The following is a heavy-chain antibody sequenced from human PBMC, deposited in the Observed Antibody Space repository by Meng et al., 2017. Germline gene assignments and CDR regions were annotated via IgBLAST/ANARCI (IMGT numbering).Heavy chain of an antibody. D-gene: IGHD6-6*01. CDR3: ARGGAARPPDY. CDR1: GFTFSSYG. J-gene: IGHJ4*02. V-gene: IGHV3-33*01. CDR2: IWYDGSNK. Sequence: QVEVGGSGGGVVQPGRSLRLSCAASGFTFSSYGMHWVRQAPGKGLEWVAVIWYDGSNKYYADSVKGRFTISRDNAKNSLYLQMNSLRAEDTAVYYCARGGAARPPDYWGQGTLVTVSS.